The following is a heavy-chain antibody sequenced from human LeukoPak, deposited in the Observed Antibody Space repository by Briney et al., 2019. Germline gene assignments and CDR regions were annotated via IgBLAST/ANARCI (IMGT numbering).Heavy chain of an antibody. D-gene: IGHD3-3*01. J-gene: IGHJ4*02. V-gene: IGHV3-23*01. CDR3: AKHKLRFWSDAQGY. Sequence: GGSLRLSCAAAGFTLSSYAMSWVRQAPGKGLEWVSAISGRGGTTWHAGSVKGRLTISRDDSKNTLYLQMNSLRAEDTAVYYCAKHKLRFWSDAQGYWGQGTLVTVSS. CDR2: ISGRGGTT. CDR1: GFTLSSYA.